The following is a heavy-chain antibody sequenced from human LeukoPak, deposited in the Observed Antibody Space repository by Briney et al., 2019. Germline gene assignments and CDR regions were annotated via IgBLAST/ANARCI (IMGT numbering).Heavy chain of an antibody. CDR2: ISPYSGNT. V-gene: IGHV1-18*01. D-gene: IGHD1-7*01. CDR3: ARVGLPRAFDI. J-gene: IGHJ3*02. CDR1: GHTFISYS. Sequence: ASVKVSCKASGHTFISYSLTWVRQAPGQGLEWMGWISPYSGNTNYAENFQDRVTLTTDTSTGTAYMELRSLRSDDTAVYYCARVGLPRAFDIWGQGTMVTVSS.